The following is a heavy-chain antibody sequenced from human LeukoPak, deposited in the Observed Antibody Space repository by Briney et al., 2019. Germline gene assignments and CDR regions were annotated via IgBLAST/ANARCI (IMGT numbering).Heavy chain of an antibody. CDR3: ASRYCSGGSCYSYYYYYYYMDV. Sequence: GGSLRLSCAASGFTVSSNYMSWVRQAPGKGLEWVSVIYSGGSTYYADSVKGRFTISRDNSKNTLYLQMNSLRAKDTAVYYCASRYCSGGSCYSYYYYYYYMDVWGKGTTVTVSS. V-gene: IGHV3-66*02. CDR1: GFTVSSNY. CDR2: IYSGGST. D-gene: IGHD2-15*01. J-gene: IGHJ6*03.